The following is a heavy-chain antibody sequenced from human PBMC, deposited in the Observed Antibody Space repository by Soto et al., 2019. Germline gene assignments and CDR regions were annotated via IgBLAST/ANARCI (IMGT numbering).Heavy chain of an antibody. CDR3: TRDQGGSYDSWFDP. CDR1: FTFSMYS. V-gene: IGHV3-21*01. D-gene: IGHD1-26*01. Sequence: EVQVVESGGGLVQPGGSLRLSCSFTFSMYSMNWVLQAPGKGLEWVASISSGGDYIKYADSVKGRFTISRDNAKNSVSLQMNSLRVDDTAIYFCTRDQGGSYDSWFDPWGQGTLVTVSS. CDR2: ISSGGDYI. J-gene: IGHJ5*02.